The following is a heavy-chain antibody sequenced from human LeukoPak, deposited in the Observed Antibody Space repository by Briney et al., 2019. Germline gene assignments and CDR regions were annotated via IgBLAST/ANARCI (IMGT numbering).Heavy chain of an antibody. D-gene: IGHD3-3*01. V-gene: IGHV4-39*01. CDR2: IYYSGST. J-gene: IGHJ6*03. Sequence: SETLSLTCTVSGGSISSSSYYWGWIRQPPGKGLEWIGSIYYSGSTYYNPSLKSRVTISVDTSKNQFSLKLSSVTAADTAVYYCARLYYDFWSGYSYYYYYMDVWGKGTTVTVPS. CDR1: GGSISSSSYY. CDR3: ARLYYDFWSGYSYYYYYMDV.